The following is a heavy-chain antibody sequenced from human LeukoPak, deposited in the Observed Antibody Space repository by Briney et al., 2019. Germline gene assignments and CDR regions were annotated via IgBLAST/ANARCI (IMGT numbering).Heavy chain of an antibody. D-gene: IGHD4-17*01. J-gene: IGHJ5*02. Sequence: PSETLSLACTVSGGSISTSNYYWGWIRQPPGTGLEWIGSMYYSGSTYYNPSLKSRVTISVDTSKNQFSLKLSSVTAADTAVYYCAGLTTVVSWFDPWGQGTLVTVSS. CDR3: AGLTTVVSWFDP. CDR2: MYYSGST. CDR1: GGSISTSNYY. V-gene: IGHV4-39*01.